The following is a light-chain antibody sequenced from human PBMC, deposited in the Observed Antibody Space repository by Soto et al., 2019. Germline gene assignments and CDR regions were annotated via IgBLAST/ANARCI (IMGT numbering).Light chain of an antibody. CDR2: KAS. V-gene: IGKV1-5*03. CDR3: QQRSDWPST. CDR1: QSISSW. Sequence: DIQMTQSPSTLSASVGDRVTITCRASQSISSWLAWYQQKPGKAPNLLIYKASSLQSGVPSRFSGSGSGTEFTLTISSLEPDDFAVYYCQQRSDWPSTFGGGTKVQIK. J-gene: IGKJ4*01.